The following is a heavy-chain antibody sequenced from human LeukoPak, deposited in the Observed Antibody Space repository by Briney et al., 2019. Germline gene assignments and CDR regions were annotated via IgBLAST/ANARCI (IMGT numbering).Heavy chain of an antibody. D-gene: IGHD3-22*01. CDR3: ARDYNYDSSAYDDALDV. CDR1: GGTFSSHG. Sequence: ASVKVSCKASGGTFSSHGISWVRQAPGQGLEWMGGIIPIFHTTNYTQNFQDRLTITTDESTSTIYMELSSLRSDDTAVYYCARDYNYDSSAYDDALDVWGQGTMVTVSS. V-gene: IGHV1-69*05. J-gene: IGHJ3*01. CDR2: IIPIFHTT.